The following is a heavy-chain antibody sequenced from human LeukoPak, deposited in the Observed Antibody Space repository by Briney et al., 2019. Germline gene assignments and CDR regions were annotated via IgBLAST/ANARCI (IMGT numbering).Heavy chain of an antibody. CDR1: GGTFSSYA. CDR2: INPNSGGT. Sequence: ASVKVSCKASGGTFSSYAISWVRQAPGQGLEWMGWINPNSGGTNYAQKFQGRVTMTRDTSISTAYMELSRLRSDDTAVYYCARGFAFGIVGYYYYYMDVWGKGTTVTVSS. D-gene: IGHD1-14*01. V-gene: IGHV1-2*02. J-gene: IGHJ6*03. CDR3: ARGFAFGIVGYYYYYMDV.